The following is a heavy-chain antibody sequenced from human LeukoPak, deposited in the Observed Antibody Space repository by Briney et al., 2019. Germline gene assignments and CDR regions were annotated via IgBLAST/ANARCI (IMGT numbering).Heavy chain of an antibody. J-gene: IGHJ4*02. CDR3: ARDISDDFWSGYWFVY. Sequence: GGSLRLSCAASGFTFSSYWMSWVRQAPGKGLEWVANIKQDGSEKYYVDSVKGRFTISRDNAKNSLYLQMNSPRAEDTAVYYCARDISDDFWSGYWFVYWGQGTLVTVSS. V-gene: IGHV3-7*01. CDR1: GFTFSSYW. CDR2: IKQDGSEK. D-gene: IGHD3-3*01.